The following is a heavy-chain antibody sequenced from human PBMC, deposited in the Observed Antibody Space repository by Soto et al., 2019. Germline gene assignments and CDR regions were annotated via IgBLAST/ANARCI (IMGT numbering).Heavy chain of an antibody. J-gene: IGHJ4*02. Sequence: HGWCMRLSCAASGLTFSSYAMNWVRQAPGKGLEWVSVISGSGDSTYYADSVKGRFTISRDNSKNTLYLQMNSLRAEDTAVYYCARRSSGWYFDYWGQGTLVTVSS. CDR1: GLTFSSYA. CDR3: ARRSSGWYFDY. V-gene: IGHV3-23*01. D-gene: IGHD6-19*01. CDR2: ISGSGDST.